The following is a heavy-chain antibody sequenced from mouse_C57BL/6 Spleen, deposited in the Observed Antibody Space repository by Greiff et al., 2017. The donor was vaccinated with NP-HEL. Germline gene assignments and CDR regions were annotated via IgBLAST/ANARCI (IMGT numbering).Heavy chain of an antibody. CDR1: GYTFTSYW. D-gene: IGHD1-1*01. V-gene: IGHV1-50*01. J-gene: IGHJ2*01. CDR3: ARKGALITTVVAFDY. Sequence: QVQLQQSGAELVKPGASVKLSCKASGYTFTSYWMQWVKQRPGQGLEWIGEIDPSDSYTNYNQKFKGKATLTVDTSSSTAYMQLSSLTSEDSAVYYCARKGALITTVVAFDYLGQGTTLTVSS. CDR2: IDPSDSYT.